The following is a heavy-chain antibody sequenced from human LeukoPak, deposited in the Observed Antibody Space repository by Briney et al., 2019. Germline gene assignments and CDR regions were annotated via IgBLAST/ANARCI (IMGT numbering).Heavy chain of an antibody. V-gene: IGHV3-7*01. CDR1: GFTFSSYW. J-gene: IGHJ4*02. CDR2: IKQDGSEK. Sequence: PGGSLRLSCAAPGFTFSSYWMSWVRQAPGKGLEWVANIKQDGSEKYYVDSVKGRFTISRDNAKNSLYLQMNSLRAEDTAVYYCARLVGATRYIDYWGQGTLVTVSS. D-gene: IGHD1-26*01. CDR3: ARLVGATRYIDY.